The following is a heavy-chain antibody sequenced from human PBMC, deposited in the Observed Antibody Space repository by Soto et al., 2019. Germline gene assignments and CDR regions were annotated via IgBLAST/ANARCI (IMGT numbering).Heavy chain of an antibody. V-gene: IGHV3-30*18. CDR2: ISYDGSNK. Sequence: QVQLVESGGGVVQPGRSLRLSCAASGFTFSSYGMHWVRQAPGKGLEWVAVISYDGSNKYYADSVKGRFTISRVNSKNTLYLQMNSLRAEDTAVYYCAKRAAPVAGVYYFDYWGQGTLVTVSS. CDR3: AKRAAPVAGVYYFDY. J-gene: IGHJ4*02. CDR1: GFTFSSYG. D-gene: IGHD6-19*01.